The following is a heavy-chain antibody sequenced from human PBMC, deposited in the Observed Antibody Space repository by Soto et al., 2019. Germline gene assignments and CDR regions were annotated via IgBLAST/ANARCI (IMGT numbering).Heavy chain of an antibody. J-gene: IGHJ4*02. V-gene: IGHV3-33*01. CDR1: GFTFSSYG. Sequence: QVQLVESGGGVVQPGRSLGLSCAASGFTFSSYGMHWVRQAPGKGLEWVAVIWYDGSNKYYADSVKGRFTISRDNSKNTLYLQMNSLRAEDTAVYYCARDMVRGVILDYWGQGTLVTVSS. D-gene: IGHD3-10*01. CDR2: IWYDGSNK. CDR3: ARDMVRGVILDY.